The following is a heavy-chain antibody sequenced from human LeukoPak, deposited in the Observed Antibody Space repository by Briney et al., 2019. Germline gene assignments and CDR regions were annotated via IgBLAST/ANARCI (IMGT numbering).Heavy chain of an antibody. J-gene: IGHJ5*02. V-gene: IGHV3-48*04. CDR2: ISGSGNII. CDR1: GFTFSSYS. CDR3: ARDRGEFDP. Sequence: PGGSLRLSCAASGFTFSSYSMNWVRQAPGKGLEWVAYISGSGNIIYYTESLKGRFTISRDNAKNSLFLQMNSLRVEDTAVYYCARDRGEFDPWGQGTLVTVSS. D-gene: IGHD3-16*01.